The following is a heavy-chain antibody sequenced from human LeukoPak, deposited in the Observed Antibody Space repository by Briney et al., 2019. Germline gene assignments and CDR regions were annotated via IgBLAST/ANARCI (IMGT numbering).Heavy chain of an antibody. CDR3: AECRYQLPSSDY. CDR1: GFTFSSYA. J-gene: IGHJ4*02. V-gene: IGHV3-23*01. D-gene: IGHD2-2*01. Sequence: PGGSLRLSCAASGFTFSSYAMSWVRQVPGKGLEWVSAISGSGGSTYYADSVKGRFTISRDNSKNTLYLQMNSLRAEDTAVYYCAECRYQLPSSDYWGQGTLVTVSS. CDR2: ISGSGGST.